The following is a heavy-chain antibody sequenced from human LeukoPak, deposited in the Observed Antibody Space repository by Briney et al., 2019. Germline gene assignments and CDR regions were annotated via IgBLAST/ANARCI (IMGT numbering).Heavy chain of an antibody. CDR3: ARESGRGYSYGPLGY. CDR1: GYTFTSYG. Sequence: GASVKVSCKASGYTFTSYGISWVRQAPGQGLEWMGWISAYNGNTNYAQKLQGRVTMNTDTSRSTAYMELRSMRSDDTAVYYCARESGRGYSYGPLGYWGQGTLVTVS. CDR2: ISAYNGNT. J-gene: IGHJ4*02. D-gene: IGHD5-18*01. V-gene: IGHV1-18*01.